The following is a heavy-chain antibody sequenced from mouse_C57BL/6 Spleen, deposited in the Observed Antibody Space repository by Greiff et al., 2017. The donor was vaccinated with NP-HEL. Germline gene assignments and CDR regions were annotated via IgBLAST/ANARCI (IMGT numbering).Heavy chain of an antibody. Sequence: VQLQQSGTVLARPGASVKMSCKTSGYTFTSYWMHWVKQRPGQGLEWIGAIYPGNSDTSYNQKFKGKAKLTAVTSASTAYMELSSLTNEDSAVYYCTRAYYYGSRGGYYYAMDYWGQGTSVTVSS. V-gene: IGHV1-5*01. D-gene: IGHD1-1*01. CDR1: GYTFTSYW. J-gene: IGHJ4*01. CDR3: TRAYYYGSRGGYYYAMDY. CDR2: IYPGNSDT.